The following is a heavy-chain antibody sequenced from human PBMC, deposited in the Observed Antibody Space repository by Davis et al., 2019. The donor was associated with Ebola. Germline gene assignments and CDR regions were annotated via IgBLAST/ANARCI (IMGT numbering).Heavy chain of an antibody. CDR3: ARDGENYSDLDY. CDR1: GFTFDDYA. Sequence: GGSLRLSCAASGFTFDDYAMHWVRQAPGKGLEWVAGISWISDTIGYADSVKGRFTISRDNAKNTLFLQMNSLRAEDTAVYYCARDGENYSDLDYWGQGTLVTVSS. CDR2: ISWISDTI. D-gene: IGHD3-10*01. J-gene: IGHJ4*02. V-gene: IGHV3-9*01.